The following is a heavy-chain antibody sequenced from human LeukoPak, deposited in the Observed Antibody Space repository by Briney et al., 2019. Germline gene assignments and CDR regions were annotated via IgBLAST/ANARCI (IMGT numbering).Heavy chain of an antibody. Sequence: SETLSLTCIVSGGSISIYYWNWIRQPPGKGLEWIGYIYNSGSTDYNPSLKRRVTISADTSKNQFSLKLTSVTAAVTAVYYCARDRELGSWGQGILVTVSS. V-gene: IGHV4-59*01. J-gene: IGHJ5*02. CDR3: ARDRELGS. D-gene: IGHD3-16*01. CDR2: IYNSGST. CDR1: GGSISIYY.